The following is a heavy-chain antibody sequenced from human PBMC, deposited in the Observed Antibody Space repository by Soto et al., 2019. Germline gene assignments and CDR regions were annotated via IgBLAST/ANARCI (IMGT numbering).Heavy chain of an antibody. CDR3: ARGTRDFWSGYPVFDP. CDR1: GGSISSYY. Sequence: SETLSLTCTVSGGSISSYYWSWIRQPPGKGLEWIGYIYYSGSTNYNPSLKSRVTISVDTSKNQFSLKLSSVTAADTAVYYCARGTRDFWSGYPVFDPWGQGTLVTVSS. V-gene: IGHV4-59*01. J-gene: IGHJ5*02. CDR2: IYYSGST. D-gene: IGHD3-3*01.